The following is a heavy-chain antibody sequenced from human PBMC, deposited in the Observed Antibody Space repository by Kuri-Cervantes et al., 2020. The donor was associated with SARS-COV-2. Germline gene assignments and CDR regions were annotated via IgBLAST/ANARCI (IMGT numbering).Heavy chain of an antibody. CDR2: ISYDGSNK. D-gene: IGHD2-2*01. Sequence: GGSLRLSCAASGFTFSSYAMRWVRQAPGKGLEWVAVISYDGSNKYYADSVKGRFTISRDNSKNTLYLQMNSLRAEDTAVYYCASQLLEEFDPWGQGTLVTVSS. J-gene: IGHJ5*02. CDR3: ASQLLEEFDP. CDR1: GFTFSSYA. V-gene: IGHV3-30-3*01.